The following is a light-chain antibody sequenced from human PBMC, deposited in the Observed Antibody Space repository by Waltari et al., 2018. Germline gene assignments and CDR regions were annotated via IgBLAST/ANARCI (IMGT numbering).Light chain of an antibody. CDR2: AAS. J-gene: IGKJ1*01. CDR3: QHYNNWPPGTT. CDR1: QSVSIN. Sequence: EIVMTQSPVTLSVSPGERATLSCRASQSVSINLAWYQQKPGQAPRLLIYAASTRAADVPARFSGSGSGTEFTLTISSLQSEEFAVYYCQHYNNWPPGTTFGQGTKLEIK. V-gene: IGKV3-15*01.